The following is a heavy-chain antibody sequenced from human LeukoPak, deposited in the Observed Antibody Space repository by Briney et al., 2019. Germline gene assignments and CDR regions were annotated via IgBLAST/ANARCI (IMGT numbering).Heavy chain of an antibody. D-gene: IGHD3-10*01. J-gene: IGHJ4*02. V-gene: IGHV3-33*01. CDR2: IWYDGSNK. Sequence: GRSLRLSCAASGFTFSSYGMHWVRQAPGKGLEWGAVIWYDGSNKYYADSVKGRFTISRDNSKNTLYLQMNSLRAEDTAVYYCARETHYYGSGSYDLGYWGQGTLVTVSS. CDR1: GFTFSSYG. CDR3: ARETHYYGSGSYDLGY.